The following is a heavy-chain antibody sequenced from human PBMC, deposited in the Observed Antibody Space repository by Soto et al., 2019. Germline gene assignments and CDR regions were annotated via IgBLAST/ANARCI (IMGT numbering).Heavy chain of an antibody. CDR3: ASENYGDYFNYDY. CDR1: GFTFSSYA. J-gene: IGHJ4*02. D-gene: IGHD4-17*01. CDR2: ISYDGSNK. Sequence: QVQLVESGGGVVQPGRSLRLSCAASGFTFSSYAMHWVRQAPGKGLEWVAVISYDGSNKYYADSVKGRFIISRDNSKNTLYLQMNSLRAEDTAVYYCASENYGDYFNYDYWGQGTLVTVSS. V-gene: IGHV3-30-3*01.